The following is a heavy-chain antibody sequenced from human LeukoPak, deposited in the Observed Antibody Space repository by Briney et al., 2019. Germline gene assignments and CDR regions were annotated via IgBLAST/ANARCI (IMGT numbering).Heavy chain of an antibody. J-gene: IGHJ4*02. V-gene: IGHV1-18*01. D-gene: IGHD3-9*01. CDR2: ISAYNGNT. CDR3: AISPLRYIDWSPFLPFDY. Sequence: ASVKVSCKASGYTFTSYGISWVRQAPGQGLEWMGWISAYNGNTNYAQKLQGRVTMTTDTSTSTAYMELRSLRSDDTAVYYCAISPLRYIDWSPFLPFDYWGQGTLVTVSS. CDR1: GYTFTSYG.